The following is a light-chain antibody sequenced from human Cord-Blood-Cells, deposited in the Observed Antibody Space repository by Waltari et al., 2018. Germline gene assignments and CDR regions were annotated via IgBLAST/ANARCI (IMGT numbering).Light chain of an antibody. J-gene: IGLJ2*01. V-gene: IGLV3-1*01. CDR3: QAWDSSTVV. CDR1: KLGDKY. CDR2: QDS. Sequence: SYELTQPPSVSVSPGQPASITCSGDKLGDKYACWYQQKPGQSPVLVIYQDSKRPSGILERFSGSNSGNTATLTISGTQAMDEADYYCQAWDSSTVVFGGGTKLTVL.